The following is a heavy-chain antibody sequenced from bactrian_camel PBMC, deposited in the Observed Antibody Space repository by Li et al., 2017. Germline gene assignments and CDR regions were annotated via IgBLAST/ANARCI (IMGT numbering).Heavy chain of an antibody. Sequence: VQLVESGGGLVQPGGSLRLSCVASGFTFSSTTMSWVRQAPGEGLECVASIYSDGSGTYYSNSVKGRFTVSRDNANNLAYLQMTSLKSEDTALYYCAADLGTKRPWTWYRAHEYHYWGQGTQVTVS. CDR2: IYSDGSGT. J-gene: IGHJ4*01. V-gene: IGHV3S7*01. CDR1: GFTFSSTT. D-gene: IGHD2*01. CDR3: AADLGTKRPWTWYRAHEYHY.